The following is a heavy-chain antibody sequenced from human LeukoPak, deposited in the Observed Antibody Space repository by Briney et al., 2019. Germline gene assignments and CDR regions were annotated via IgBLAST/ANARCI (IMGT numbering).Heavy chain of an antibody. V-gene: IGHV3-53*01. CDR2: IYSGGNT. CDR3: ARGEGLFDY. CDR1: GFTVSSNY. J-gene: IGHJ4*02. Sequence: GGSLRLSCAPSGFTVSSNYMSWVRQAPRRGLEWVSGIYSGGNTHYADSVKGRFTISRDNSKNTLYLQMNSLRAEDTAVYYCARGEGLFDYWGQGTLVTVSS.